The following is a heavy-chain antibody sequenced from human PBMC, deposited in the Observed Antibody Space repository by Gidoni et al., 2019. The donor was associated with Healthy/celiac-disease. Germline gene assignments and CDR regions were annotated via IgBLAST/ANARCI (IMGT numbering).Heavy chain of an antibody. V-gene: IGHV3-30*18. CDR3: AKDGGSSGPWGAFDI. CDR2: ISYDGSNK. CDR1: GFPFSSYG. Sequence: QVQLVESGGGVVQPGRSLRLSVAASGFPFSSYGMPWVRHAPVKGLEWVAVISYDGSNKYYADSVKGRFTISRDNYKNTLYLKMNSLRDEDTAVYYCAKDGGSSGPWGAFDIWGQGTMVTVSS. D-gene: IGHD6-19*01. J-gene: IGHJ3*02.